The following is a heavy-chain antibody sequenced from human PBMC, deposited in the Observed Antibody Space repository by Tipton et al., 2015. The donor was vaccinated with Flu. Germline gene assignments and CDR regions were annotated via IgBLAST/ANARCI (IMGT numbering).Heavy chain of an antibody. J-gene: IGHJ4*02. D-gene: IGHD3-22*01. Sequence: TLSLTCTVSGGSISSYYWSWIRQPPGKGLEWIGYIYYSGSTNYNPSLKSRVTISVDTSKNQFSLKLSSVTAADTAVYYWARVDYYDRSGYYPFDYWGQGTLVTVPS. CDR2: IYYSGST. CDR3: ARVDYYDRSGYYPFDY. CDR1: GGSISSYY. V-gene: IGHV4-59*01.